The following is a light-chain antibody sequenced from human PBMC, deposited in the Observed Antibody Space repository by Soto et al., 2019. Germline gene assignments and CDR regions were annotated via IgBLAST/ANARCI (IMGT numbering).Light chain of an antibody. V-gene: IGKV3-20*01. CDR2: GAS. CDR3: QQYGSSLYT. CDR1: QSVSSSY. Sequence: EIVLTQSPGTLSLSPGERATLSCRASQSVSSSYLAWYQQKPGQAPRLLIYGASSRATGIPDRFSGSGSGXXXXLTISRLEPEDFAVYYCQQYGSSLYTFGQGTKLEIK. J-gene: IGKJ2*01.